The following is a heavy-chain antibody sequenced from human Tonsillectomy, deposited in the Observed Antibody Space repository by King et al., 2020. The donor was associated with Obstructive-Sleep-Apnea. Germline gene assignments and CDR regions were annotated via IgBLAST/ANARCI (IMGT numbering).Heavy chain of an antibody. D-gene: IGHD3-22*01. CDR3: ARDYYYDSSGYYVDY. CDR1: GYSISSGYY. J-gene: IGHJ4*02. V-gene: IGHV4-38-2*02. CDR2: IYHSGGT. Sequence: QLQESGPGLVKPSETLSLTCTVSGYSISSGYYWGWIRQPPGKGLEWIGSIYHSGGTYYNPSLKSRVTISVDTSKNQFSLKLSSVTAADTAVYYCARDYYYDSSGYYVDYWGQGTLVTVSS.